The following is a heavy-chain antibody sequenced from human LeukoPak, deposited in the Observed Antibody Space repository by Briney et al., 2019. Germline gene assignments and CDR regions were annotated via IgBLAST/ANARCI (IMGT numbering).Heavy chain of an antibody. CDR2: IYTIGST. J-gene: IGHJ4*02. Sequence: PSETLSLTCTVSGGSISSYYWSWIRQPAGKGLEWIGRIYTIGSTNYNPSLKSRVTMSVDTSKNQFSLKLSSVTAADTAVYYCARDSDDSSGYYYGGRFDYFDYWGQGTLVTVSS. CDR3: ARDSDDSSGYYYGGRFDYFDY. D-gene: IGHD3-22*01. V-gene: IGHV4-4*07. CDR1: GGSISSYY.